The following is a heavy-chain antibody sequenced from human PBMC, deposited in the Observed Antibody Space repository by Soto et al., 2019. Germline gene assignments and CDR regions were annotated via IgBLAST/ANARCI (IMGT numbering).Heavy chain of an antibody. J-gene: IGHJ3*02. CDR2: IDPSDSYT. CDR1: GYSFTTYW. CDR3: ARKVMAARWADAFDI. D-gene: IGHD5-12*01. V-gene: IGHV5-10-1*01. Sequence: GESLKISCKGSGYSFTTYWITWVRQMPGKGLEWMGRIDPSDSYTNYSPSFQGHVTISADKSISTAYLQWSSLEASDTAMYYCARKVMAARWADAFDIWGQGTMVTVSS.